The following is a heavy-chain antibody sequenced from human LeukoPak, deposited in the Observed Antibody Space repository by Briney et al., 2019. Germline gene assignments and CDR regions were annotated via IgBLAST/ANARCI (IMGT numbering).Heavy chain of an antibody. CDR1: GGSISSYY. Sequence: SETLSLTCTVSGGSISSYYWSWIRQPPGKGLEWIGYIYYSGSTNYNPSLKSRVTISVDTSKNQLSLKLSSVTAADTAVYYCARGRGGDYEHWGQGTLVTVSS. J-gene: IGHJ4*02. D-gene: IGHD2-21*02. CDR3: ARGRGGDYEH. CDR2: IYYSGST. V-gene: IGHV4-59*01.